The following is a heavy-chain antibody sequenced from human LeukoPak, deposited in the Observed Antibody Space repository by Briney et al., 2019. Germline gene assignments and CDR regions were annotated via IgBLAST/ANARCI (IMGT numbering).Heavy chain of an antibody. CDR3: ARGVVVAATLLFDY. V-gene: IGHV1-2*02. Sequence: ASVKVSCKASGYTFTGYYMHSVRRAPGQGLEWMGWINPNSGGTDYAQKFQGRVTMTRDTSISTAYMELSRLRSDDTAVYYCARGVVVAATLLFDYWGQGTPVTVSS. CDR1: GYTFTGYY. CDR2: INPNSGGT. D-gene: IGHD2-15*01. J-gene: IGHJ4*02.